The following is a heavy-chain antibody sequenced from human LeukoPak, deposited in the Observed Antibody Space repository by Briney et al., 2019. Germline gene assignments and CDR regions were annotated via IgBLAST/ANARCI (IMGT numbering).Heavy chain of an antibody. V-gene: IGHV4-59*01. CDR2: IYYSGST. CDR1: GGSISSYY. Sequence: PSEPLSLTCTVSGGSISSYYWSWIRQPPGKGLERIGYIYYSGSTNYNPSLKSRVTISVDTSKNQFSLKLSSVTAADTAVYYCARVAYCSSTSCYPDYWGQGTLVTVPS. D-gene: IGHD2-2*01. CDR3: ARVAYCSSTSCYPDY. J-gene: IGHJ4*02.